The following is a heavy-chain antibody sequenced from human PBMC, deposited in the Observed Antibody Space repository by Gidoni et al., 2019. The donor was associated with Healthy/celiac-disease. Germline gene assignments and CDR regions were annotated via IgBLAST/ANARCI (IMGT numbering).Heavy chain of an antibody. CDR2: IYYSGST. CDR3: ARLGYCSGGSCYPYYFDY. Sequence: QLQLQESGPGLVKPSETLSLTCTVSGGSIRSSSYYWGWIRQPPGKGLEWIGSIYYSGSTYYNPSLKSRVTISVDTSKNQFSLKLSSVTAADTAVYYCARLGYCSGGSCYPYYFDYWGQGTLVTVSS. J-gene: IGHJ4*02. V-gene: IGHV4-39*01. D-gene: IGHD2-15*01. CDR1: GGSIRSSSYY.